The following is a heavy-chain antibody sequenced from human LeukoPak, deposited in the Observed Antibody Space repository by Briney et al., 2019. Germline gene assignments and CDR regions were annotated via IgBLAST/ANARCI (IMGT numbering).Heavy chain of an antibody. V-gene: IGHV3-7*01. CDR3: VRDGGRYSYASD. Sequence: QSGGSLRLSCAASGFTFSNYWMSWVRQAPGKGLEWVANIKKDGSEKCYVDSVRGRFTISRDNAENSLHLQMISLRAEDTAVYYCVRDGGRYSYASDWGQGTMVIVSS. CDR1: GFTFSNYW. D-gene: IGHD5-18*01. CDR2: IKKDGSEK. J-gene: IGHJ3*01.